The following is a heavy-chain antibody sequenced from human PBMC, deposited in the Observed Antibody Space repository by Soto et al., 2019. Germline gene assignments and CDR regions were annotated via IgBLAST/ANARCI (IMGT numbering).Heavy chain of an antibody. CDR1: GGTFVSHA. CDR2: IIPIFGTA. Sequence: ASVKDCCKASGGTFVSHAISWVRQAPGQGLEWMGGIIPIFGTANYAQKFQGRVTITADESTSTAYMELSSLRSEDTAVYYCARSVFPWGQGTLVTVSS. J-gene: IGHJ5*02. V-gene: IGHV1-69*13. CDR3: ARSVFP.